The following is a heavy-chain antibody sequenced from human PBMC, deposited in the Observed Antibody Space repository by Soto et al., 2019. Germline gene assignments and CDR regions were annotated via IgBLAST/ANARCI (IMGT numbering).Heavy chain of an antibody. J-gene: IGHJ5*01. CDR3: ARAPRDYSSSWYEF. CDR2: ISPYNGNT. Sequence: QVQLVQSGAEVKKPGASVKVSCKASGYTFSSYGISWVRQAPGQGLEWMGWISPYNGNTNYAQKLQGRVTMTTDTSTSTAYMELRSLRSDDTALYYCARAPRDYSSSWYEFWGQGTLVTVSS. V-gene: IGHV1-18*01. D-gene: IGHD6-13*01. CDR1: GYTFSSYG.